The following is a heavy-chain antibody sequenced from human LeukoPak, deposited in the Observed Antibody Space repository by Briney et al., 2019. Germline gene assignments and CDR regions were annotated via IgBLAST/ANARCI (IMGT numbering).Heavy chain of an antibody. CDR1: GGSISSYY. CDR3: AREGSDYYGSGSYYRSYYYYMDV. Sequence: SETLSLTCTVSGGSISSYYWSWIRQPAGKGLEWIGRIYTSGSTNYNPSLKSRVTMSVDTSKNQFSLKLSSVTAADTAVYYCAREGSDYYGSGSYYRSYYYYMDVWGKGTTVTVSS. D-gene: IGHD3-10*01. V-gene: IGHV4-4*07. J-gene: IGHJ6*03. CDR2: IYTSGST.